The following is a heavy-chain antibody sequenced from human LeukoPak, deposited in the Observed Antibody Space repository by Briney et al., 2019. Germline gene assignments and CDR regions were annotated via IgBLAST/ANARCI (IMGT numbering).Heavy chain of an antibody. CDR1: GFTFSSYG. CDR2: IRYDGSNK. CDR3: AKEAPYYYDSSQGFDP. Sequence: GGSLRLSCAASGFTFSSYGMHWVRQAPGKGLEWVTFIRYDGSNKYYADSVKGRFTISRDNSKNTLYLQMNSLRAEDTAVYYCAKEAPYYYDSSQGFDPWGQGTLVTVSS. V-gene: IGHV3-30*02. J-gene: IGHJ5*02. D-gene: IGHD3-22*01.